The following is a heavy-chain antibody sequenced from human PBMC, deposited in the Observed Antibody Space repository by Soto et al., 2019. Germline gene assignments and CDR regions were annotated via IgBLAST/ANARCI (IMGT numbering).Heavy chain of an antibody. CDR1: GGSFSGYY. Sequence: QVQLQQWGAGLLKPSETLSLTCAVYGGSFSGYYWSWIRQPPGKGLEWIGEINHSGSTNYNPSLKSRVTISVDTSKNQFSLKLSSVTAADTAVYYCARNRGRIVVVPAAMGYRFYPWGQGTLVTVSS. CDR3: ARNRGRIVVVPAAMGYRFYP. D-gene: IGHD2-2*01. J-gene: IGHJ5*02. CDR2: INHSGST. V-gene: IGHV4-34*01.